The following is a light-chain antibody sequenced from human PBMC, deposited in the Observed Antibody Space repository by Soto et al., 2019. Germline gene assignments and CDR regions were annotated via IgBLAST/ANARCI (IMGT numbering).Light chain of an antibody. CDR2: DNN. V-gene: IGLV1-51*01. CDR3: GTWDSSLSAGYV. J-gene: IGLJ1*01. CDR1: SSNSGNNY. Sequence: QSVLTQPPSVSAAPGQKVTISCSGSSSNSGNNYVSWYQQLPGTAPKLLIYDNNKRPSGIPDRFSGSKSGTSATLGITGLQTGDEADYYCGTWDSSLSAGYVFGTGTKV.